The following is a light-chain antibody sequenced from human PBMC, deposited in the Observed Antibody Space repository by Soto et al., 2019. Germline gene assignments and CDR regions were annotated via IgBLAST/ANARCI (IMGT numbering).Light chain of an antibody. CDR2: LGS. V-gene: IGKV2-28*01. CDR3: MQALVTPRFT. CDR1: QSLLHSNGYNY. J-gene: IGKJ3*01. Sequence: DIVMTQSPLSLPVTPGEPASISCRSSQSLLHSNGYNYLDWYLQKPGQSPQLLLCLGSTRASGGMNGLGGSGSVTDFTLKISRVEAEDVVVYYCMQALVTPRFTFGPGTKVDIK.